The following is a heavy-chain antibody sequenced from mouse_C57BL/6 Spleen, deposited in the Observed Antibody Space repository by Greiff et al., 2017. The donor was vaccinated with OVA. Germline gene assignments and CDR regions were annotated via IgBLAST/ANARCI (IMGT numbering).Heavy chain of an antibody. Sequence: EVQRVESGGGLVKPGGSLKLSCAASGFTFSSYTMSWVRQTPEKRLEWVATISGGGGNTYYPDSVKGRFTISRDNAKNTLYLQMSSLRSEDTALYYCASLIYYGYDGGDWGQGTTLTVSS. CDR1: GFTFSSYT. J-gene: IGHJ2*01. CDR2: ISGGGGNT. V-gene: IGHV5-9*01. D-gene: IGHD2-2*01. CDR3: ASLIYYGYDGGD.